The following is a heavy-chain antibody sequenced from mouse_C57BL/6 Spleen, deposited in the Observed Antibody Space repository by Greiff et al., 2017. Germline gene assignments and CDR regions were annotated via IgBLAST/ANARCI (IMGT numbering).Heavy chain of an antibody. Sequence: EVKLMESGEGLVKPGGSLKLSCAASGFTFSSYAMSWVRQTPEKRLEWVAYISSGGDYNYYADTVKGRVTISRDNARNTLYLQISSLKSGDTAMYYCTRDYYDSIYAMDNWGQGTSVTVSS. V-gene: IGHV5-9-1*02. CDR1: GFTFSSYA. CDR2: ISSGGDYN. D-gene: IGHD1-1*01. J-gene: IGHJ4*01. CDR3: TRDYYDSIYAMDN.